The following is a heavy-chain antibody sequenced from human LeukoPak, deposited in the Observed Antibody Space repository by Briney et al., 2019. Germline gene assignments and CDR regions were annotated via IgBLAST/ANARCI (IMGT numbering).Heavy chain of an antibody. CDR3: ARREYNWKKYFDY. V-gene: IGHV4-34*01. D-gene: IGHD1-1*01. Sequence: SETLSLTCAVYGGSFSGYYWSWIRQPPGKGLEWIGEINHSGSTNYNPSLKSRVTISVDTSKNQFSLKLSSVTAADTAVYYCARREYNWKKYFDYWGQGTLVTVSS. J-gene: IGHJ4*02. CDR1: GGSFSGYY. CDR2: INHSGST.